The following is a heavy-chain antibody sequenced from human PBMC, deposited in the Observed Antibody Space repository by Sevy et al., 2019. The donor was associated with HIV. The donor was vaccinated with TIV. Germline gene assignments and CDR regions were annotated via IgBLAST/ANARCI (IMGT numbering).Heavy chain of an antibody. J-gene: IGHJ4*02. V-gene: IGHV1-46*01. CDR1: ADTFTNNY. CDR2: VDPSGGNA. CDR3: VRADPAQHFDS. Sequence: ASVKVSCKASADTFTNNYIHWVRQAPGQGLEWMGIVDPSGGNASCAQRFQDRVTLTRDTSTSTLYMDLTSLTSEDTAAYYCVRADPAQHFDSWGQGTLVTVSS.